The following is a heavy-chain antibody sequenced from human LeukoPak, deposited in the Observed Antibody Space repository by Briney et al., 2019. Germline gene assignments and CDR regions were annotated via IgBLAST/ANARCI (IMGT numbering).Heavy chain of an antibody. Sequence: GGSLRLSCAASGFTFSSYAMSRVRQAPGKGLEWVSYISSSSSTIYYADSVKGRFTISRDNAKNSLYLQMNSLRAEDTAVYYCARDLTGMRDYWGQGTLVTVSS. CDR2: ISSSSSTI. CDR1: GFTFSSYA. J-gene: IGHJ4*02. V-gene: IGHV3-48*01. D-gene: IGHD3-9*01. CDR3: ARDLTGMRDY.